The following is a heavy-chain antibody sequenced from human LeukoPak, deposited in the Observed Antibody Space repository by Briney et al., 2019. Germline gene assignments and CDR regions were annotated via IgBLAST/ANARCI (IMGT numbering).Heavy chain of an antibody. D-gene: IGHD1-26*01. Sequence: SETLSLTCTVSGASINSHYWSWIRQPPGKGLEWIGYISYSGSTNYNPSLKSRVIISVDTSKTHFSLNLSSVTAADAAFYYCARHRVSGSSYSALDYWGQGTLVSVSS. CDR2: ISYSGST. CDR3: ARHRVSGSSYSALDY. CDR1: GASINSHY. J-gene: IGHJ4*02. V-gene: IGHV4-59*08.